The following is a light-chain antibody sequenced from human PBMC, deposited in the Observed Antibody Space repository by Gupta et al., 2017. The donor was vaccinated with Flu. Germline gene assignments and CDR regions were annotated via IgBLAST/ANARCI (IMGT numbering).Light chain of an antibody. CDR2: WAS. CDR3: QRDDSTPWT. Sequence: DIVMTQSPDSLAVSLGERATINCKSSQSVLYSSNNKNYLAWYQQKPGQPPKLLIYWASTRESGVPDRFSGSGSGTDFTLTISILHAEDVAVYYCQRDDSTPWTFGQGTRLEIK. CDR1: QSVLYSSNNKNY. V-gene: IGKV4-1*01. J-gene: IGKJ1*01.